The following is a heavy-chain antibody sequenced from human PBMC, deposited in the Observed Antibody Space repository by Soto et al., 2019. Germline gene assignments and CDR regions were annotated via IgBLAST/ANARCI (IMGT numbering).Heavy chain of an antibody. CDR1: GFTFSIYA. CDR2: ISHDGNNR. Sequence: QVQVVESGGGVVQPGRSLRLSCAASGFTFSIYAMHWVRQAPGKGLEWLASISHDGNNRYYAGSVRGRFTISRDNSRNTLYSQMNSLRRDDTAVDSCVLRGTATVACDIWGQGTMVTVSS. CDR3: VLRGTATVACDI. J-gene: IGHJ3*02. D-gene: IGHD1-7*01. V-gene: IGHV3-30-3*01.